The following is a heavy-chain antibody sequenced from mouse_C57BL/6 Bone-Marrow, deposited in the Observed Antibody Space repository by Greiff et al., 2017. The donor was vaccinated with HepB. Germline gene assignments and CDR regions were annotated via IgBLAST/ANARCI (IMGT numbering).Heavy chain of an antibody. D-gene: IGHD1-1*01. Sequence: QVQLQQSGAELMKPGASVKLSCKATGYTFTGYWIEWVKQRPGHGLEWIGEILPGSGSTNYNEKFKGKATFTADTSSNTAYMQLSSLTTEDSAIYYCARRDGSSPAWFAYWGQGTLVTVSA. J-gene: IGHJ3*01. CDR1: GYTFTGYW. CDR2: ILPGSGST. CDR3: ARRDGSSPAWFAY. V-gene: IGHV1-9*01.